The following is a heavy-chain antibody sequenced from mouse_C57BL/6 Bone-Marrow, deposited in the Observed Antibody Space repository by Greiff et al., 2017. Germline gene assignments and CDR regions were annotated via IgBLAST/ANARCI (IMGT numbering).Heavy chain of an antibody. J-gene: IGHJ3*01. Sequence: LVESGPELVKPGASVKISCKASGYAFSSSWMNWVKQRPGKGLEWIGRIYPGDGDTNYNGKFKGKATLTADKSSSTAYMQLSSLTSEDSAVYFCARSELRLRIFAYWGQGTLVTVSA. D-gene: IGHD3-2*02. V-gene: IGHV1-82*01. CDR3: ARSELRLRIFAY. CDR2: IYPGDGDT. CDR1: GYAFSSSW.